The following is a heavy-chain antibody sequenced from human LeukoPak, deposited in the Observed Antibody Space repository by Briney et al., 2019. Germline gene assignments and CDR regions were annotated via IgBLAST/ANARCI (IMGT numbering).Heavy chain of an antibody. CDR1: GGSFSGYY. J-gene: IGHJ4*02. D-gene: IGHD4-11*01. CDR2: INHSGST. Sequence: SETLSLTCAVYGGSFSGYYRSWIRQPPGKGLEWIGEINHSGSTNYNPSLKSRVTISVDTSKNQFSLKLSSVTAADTAVYYRAPLGDDYSTDRLWDWGQGTLVTVSS. CDR3: APLGDDYSTDRLWD. V-gene: IGHV4-34*01.